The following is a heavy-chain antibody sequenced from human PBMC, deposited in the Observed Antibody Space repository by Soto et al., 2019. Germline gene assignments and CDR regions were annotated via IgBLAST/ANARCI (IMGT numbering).Heavy chain of an antibody. J-gene: IGHJ4*02. CDR1: GGSISSGGYY. D-gene: IGHD4-17*01. Sequence: PSETLSLTCTVSGGSISSGGYYWSWIRQHPGKGLEWIGYIYYSGSTYYNPSLKSRVTISVDTSKNQLSLKLSSVTAADTAVYYCARSPTTVTTFDYWGQGTLVTVSS. CDR2: IYYSGST. CDR3: ARSPTTVTTFDY. V-gene: IGHV4-31*03.